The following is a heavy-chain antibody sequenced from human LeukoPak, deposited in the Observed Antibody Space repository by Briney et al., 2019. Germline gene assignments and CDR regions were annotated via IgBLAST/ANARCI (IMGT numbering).Heavy chain of an antibody. CDR3: ARANLSGSYYLDAFDI. Sequence: GGSLRLSCAASGFTFSSYSMNWVRQAPGKGLEWVSSISSSSSYIYYADSVKGRFTISRDNAKNSLYLQMNSLRAEDTAVYYCARANLSGSYYLDAFDIWGQGTMVTVSS. J-gene: IGHJ3*02. V-gene: IGHV3-21*01. CDR2: ISSSSSYI. CDR1: GFTFSSYS. D-gene: IGHD3-10*01.